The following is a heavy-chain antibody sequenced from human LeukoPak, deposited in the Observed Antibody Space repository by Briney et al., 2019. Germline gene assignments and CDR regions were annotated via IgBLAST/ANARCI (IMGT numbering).Heavy chain of an antibody. CDR1: GGSISSGSYY. D-gene: IGHD2-15*01. V-gene: IGHV4-61*02. CDR2: IYTSGST. J-gene: IGHJ5*02. CDR3: ARDIVVVAATSWFDP. Sequence: PSQTLSLTCTVSGGSISSGSYYWSWIRQPAGKGLEWIGRIYTSGSTNYNPSLKSRVTISVDTSKNQFSLKLSSVTAADTAVHYCARDIVVVAATSWFDPWGQGTLVTVSS.